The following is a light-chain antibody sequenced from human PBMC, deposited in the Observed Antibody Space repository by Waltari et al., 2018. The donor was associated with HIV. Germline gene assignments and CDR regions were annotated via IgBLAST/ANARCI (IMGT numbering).Light chain of an antibody. CDR2: GAT. CDR1: SSNIGAGFD. J-gene: IGLJ3*02. Sequence: QSVLTQPPSVSGAPGQRVTISCTGNSSNIGAGFDVHWYPQVPETAPKLLIYGATTRPSGVPDRFSGSTSGTSASLAITGLQAEDEADYYCQSYDSGLSVVFGGGTKLTVL. CDR3: QSYDSGLSVV. V-gene: IGLV1-40*01.